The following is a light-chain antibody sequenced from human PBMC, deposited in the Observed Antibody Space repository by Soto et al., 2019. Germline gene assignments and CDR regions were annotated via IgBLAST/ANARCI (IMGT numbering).Light chain of an antibody. CDR1: SSDVGGYNY. V-gene: IGLV2-14*03. CDR3: SSYTTSNTRQIV. J-gene: IGLJ1*01. CDR2: DVS. Sequence: ALTQPACVSGSPVQSITISCTGTSSDVGGYNYVSWYQHHPGKAPKLLIYDVSNRPSGISNRFSGSKSDNTASLTISGLQPEDEADYYCSSYTTSNTRQIVFGTGTKVTVL.